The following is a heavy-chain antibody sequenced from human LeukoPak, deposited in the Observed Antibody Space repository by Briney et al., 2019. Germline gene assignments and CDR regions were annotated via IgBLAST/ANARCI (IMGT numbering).Heavy chain of an antibody. D-gene: IGHD2-8*01. CDR2: ISGSGGST. J-gene: IGHJ4*02. CDR3: AKDRYCTNGVCYSSYY. CDR1: GFTFSSYA. V-gene: IGHV3-23*01. Sequence: GGSLRLSCAASGFTFSSYAMSWFRQAPGKGLEWVSAISGSGGSTYYADSVKGRFTISRDNSKNTLYLQMNSLRAEDTAVYYCAKDRYCTNGVCYSSYYWGQGTLVTVSS.